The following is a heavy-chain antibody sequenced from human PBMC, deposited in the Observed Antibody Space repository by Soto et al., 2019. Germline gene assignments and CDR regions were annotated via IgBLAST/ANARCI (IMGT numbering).Heavy chain of an antibody. V-gene: IGHV1-18*01. J-gene: IGHJ6*02. CDR2: ISGYNGNT. CDR1: GYTFSNYG. D-gene: IGHD6-19*01. CDR3: SRFIMVGGWFDPNYFHGMDV. Sequence: QVQLVQSGAEVKKPGASVTVSCKTSGYTFSNYGINWVRQAPGQGLEWMGWISGYNGNTNYAQTVRGRVTMTTDTSTGTVYMELGSLKSDDTAIYYCSRFIMVGGWFDPNYFHGMDVWGQGTTVTVSS.